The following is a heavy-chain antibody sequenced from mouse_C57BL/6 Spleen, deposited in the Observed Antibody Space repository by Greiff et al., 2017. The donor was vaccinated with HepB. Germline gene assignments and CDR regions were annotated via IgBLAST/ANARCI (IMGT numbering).Heavy chain of an antibody. CDR1: GYTFPDYE. CDR3: TPIYYGLAD. CDR2: IDPETGGT. Sequence: QVQLQQSGAELVRPGASVTLSCKASGYTFPDYELHWVKQTPVHGLEWLGAIDPETGGTAYNQKFKGKAILTADKSSSTAYMELRSLTSEDSAVYYCTPIYYGLADWGQGTLVTVSA. V-gene: IGHV1-15*01. J-gene: IGHJ3*01. D-gene: IGHD2-1*01.